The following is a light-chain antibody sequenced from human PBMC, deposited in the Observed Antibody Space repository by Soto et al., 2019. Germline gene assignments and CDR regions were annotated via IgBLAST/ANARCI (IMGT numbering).Light chain of an antibody. CDR2: GAF. V-gene: IGKV3-20*01. CDR3: HQHHTSPLP. J-gene: IGKJ1*01. CDR1: QSVSSSY. Sequence: IGLSLSPGTVSLCAGQRATLSCRPSQSVSSSYLAWYQQKPGQAPRLLIYGAFNRATGIPDRFSGGGSGTDFTLTITRLAPEDLAAYYRHQHHTSPLPFGQGTKVDIK.